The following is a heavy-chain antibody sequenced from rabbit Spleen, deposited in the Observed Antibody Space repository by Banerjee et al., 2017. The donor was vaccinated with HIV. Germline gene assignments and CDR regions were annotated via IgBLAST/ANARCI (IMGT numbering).Heavy chain of an antibody. CDR3: AREGGILVAGAFNL. D-gene: IGHD4-1*01. CDR1: GFSFSNKAV. Sequence: QQQLVESGGGLVKPGASLTLTCKASGFSFSNKAVMCWVRQAPGKGLEWIACINAITGKAVYASWAKGRFTFSKTSSTTVTLQMTSLTAADMATYFCAREGGILVAGAFNLWGQGTLVTVS. J-gene: IGHJ4*01. V-gene: IGHV1S45*01. CDR2: INAITGKA.